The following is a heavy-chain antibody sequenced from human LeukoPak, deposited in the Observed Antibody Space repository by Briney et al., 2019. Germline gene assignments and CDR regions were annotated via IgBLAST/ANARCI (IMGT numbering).Heavy chain of an antibody. CDR3: ARGAYDTAGHYFYFDY. Sequence: SETLLLTWTVSGVSIGSDSWIWIRQPPGKGLEWIGYIYYSGTTNYNPSLKSRLTISLDTSKNQFSLKLSSVTSADTAIYYCARGAYDTAGHYFYFDYWGQGALVTVSS. J-gene: IGHJ4*02. CDR1: GVSIGSDS. D-gene: IGHD3-22*01. CDR2: IYYSGTT. V-gene: IGHV4-59*01.